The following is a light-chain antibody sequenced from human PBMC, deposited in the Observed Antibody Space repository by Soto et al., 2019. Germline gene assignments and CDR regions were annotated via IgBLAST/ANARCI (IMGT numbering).Light chain of an antibody. CDR3: SSFTTSSTYV. CDR2: DVS. V-gene: IGLV2-14*03. CDR1: SSDVSSYNY. J-gene: IGLJ1*01. Sequence: QSVLTQPASVSGSPGQSITISCTGTSSDVSSYNYVSWYQQHPGKAPKLIIYDVSDRPSGVSNRFSGSKSGNTASLTISGFQAEDEADYYCSSFTTSSTYVFGTGTKVTVL.